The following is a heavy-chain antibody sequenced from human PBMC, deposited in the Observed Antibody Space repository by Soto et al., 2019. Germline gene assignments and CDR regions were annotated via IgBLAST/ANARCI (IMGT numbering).Heavy chain of an antibody. CDR3: ARVVVWNMGRFPYYFDY. J-gene: IGHJ4*02. CDR1: GGSFSGYY. Sequence: SETLSLTCAVYGGSFSGYYWSWIRQPPGKGLGWIGEINHSGSTNYNPSLKSRVTISVDTSKNQFSLKLSSVTAADTAVYYCARVVVWNMGRFPYYFDYRAQRTLVTVSS. CDR2: INHSGST. D-gene: IGHD3-22*01. V-gene: IGHV4-34*01.